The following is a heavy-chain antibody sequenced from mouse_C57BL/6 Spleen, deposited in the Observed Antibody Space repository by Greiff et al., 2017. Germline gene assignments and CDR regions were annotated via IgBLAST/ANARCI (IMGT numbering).Heavy chain of an antibody. CDR3: AKSSGTRDMDY. V-gene: IGHV1-59*01. J-gene: IGHJ4*01. D-gene: IGHD4-1*02. CDR1: GYTFTSYW. CDR2: IDPSDSYT. Sequence: QVQLQQPGAELVRPGTSVKLSCKASGYTFTSYWMHWVKQRPGQGLEWIGVIDPSDSYTNYNQKFKGKATLTVDTSSRTACRRLSSLTSEDSAVYYCAKSSGTRDMDYWGQGTSVTVSS.